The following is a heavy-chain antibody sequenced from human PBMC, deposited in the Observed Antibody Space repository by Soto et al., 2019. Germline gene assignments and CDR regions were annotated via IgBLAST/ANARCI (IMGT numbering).Heavy chain of an antibody. J-gene: IGHJ6*02. Sequence: GGSLRLSCAASGFTFSSYGMHWVRQAPGKGLEWVAVISYDGSNKYYADSVKGRFTISRDNSKNTLYLQMNSLRAEDTAVYYCASSTYYDYYGMDVWGQGTTVPVYS. CDR1: GFTFSSYG. CDR3: ASSTYYDYYGMDV. V-gene: IGHV3-30*03. CDR2: ISYDGSNK. D-gene: IGHD6-13*01.